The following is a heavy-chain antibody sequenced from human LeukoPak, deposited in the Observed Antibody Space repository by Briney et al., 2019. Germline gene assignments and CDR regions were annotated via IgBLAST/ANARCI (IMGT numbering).Heavy chain of an antibody. Sequence: GGSLRLSCAASGFTFSSYAMSWVRQAPGKGLEWVSAISGSGGNTYYADSVEGRFTISRDNSKNTLYLQMNSLRAEDTAVYYCAKGYSGYEIHFDYWGQGTLVTVSS. CDR3: AKGYSGYEIHFDY. D-gene: IGHD5-12*01. V-gene: IGHV3-23*01. CDR2: ISGSGGNT. CDR1: GFTFSSYA. J-gene: IGHJ4*02.